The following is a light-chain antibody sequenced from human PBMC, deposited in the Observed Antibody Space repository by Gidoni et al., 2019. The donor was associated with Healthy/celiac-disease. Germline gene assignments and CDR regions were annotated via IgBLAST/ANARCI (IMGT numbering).Light chain of an antibody. V-gene: IGLV3-19*01. CDR3: NSLDSSGNHYV. Sequence: SSELTQDPAVSGALGQTVMITCQGDSLRSYYASWYQQKPGQAPVLVIYGKNNRPSGIPDRFSGSSSGNTASLTITGAQAEDEADYYCNSLDSSGNHYVFGTGTKVTVL. CDR2: GKN. CDR1: SLRSYY. J-gene: IGLJ1*01.